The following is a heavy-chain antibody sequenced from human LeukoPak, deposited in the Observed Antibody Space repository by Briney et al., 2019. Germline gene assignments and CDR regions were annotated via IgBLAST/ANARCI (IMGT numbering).Heavy chain of an antibody. CDR2: ISGSGSST. CDR3: ATSGNYYLKY. J-gene: IGHJ4*02. V-gene: IGHV3-23*01. D-gene: IGHD1-26*01. Sequence: GGSLRLSCAASGFTFSNYAMTWVRQAPGKGLEWVSGISGSGSSTYYADSVKGRFTISRDNAKNALSLQMNSLRDEDTAVYYCATSGNYYLKYWGQGTLVTVSS. CDR1: GFTFSNYA.